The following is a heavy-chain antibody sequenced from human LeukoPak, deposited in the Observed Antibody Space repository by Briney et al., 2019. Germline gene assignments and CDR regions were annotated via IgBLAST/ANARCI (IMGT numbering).Heavy chain of an antibody. CDR3: AREGDRHFTFDY. CDR1: GSTFSGHL. J-gene: IGHJ4*02. Sequence: GRGLRVSCAASGSTFSGHLLHWGRQAPGKGLEWVGGTAYDGAEKYYADSVRGRFAISRDNSKSTVYLEMNSLRPEDAAVYYCAREGDRHFTFDYWGRGTLVTVSS. CDR2: TAYDGAEK. V-gene: IGHV3-30*01. D-gene: IGHD2/OR15-2a*01.